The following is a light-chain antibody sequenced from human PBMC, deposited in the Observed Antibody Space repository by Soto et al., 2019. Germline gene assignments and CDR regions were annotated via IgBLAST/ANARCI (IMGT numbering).Light chain of an antibody. J-gene: IGKJ1*01. CDR1: QSVFSS. CDR3: QQYHNWPA. Sequence: ETVTTQSPATLSVSPGERATLSCRASQSVFSSLAWYQHKPGQAPRLLIYGAATRATGIPARFSGSGSGTEFTLTISSLQSDDIAVYYCQQYHNWPAFGQGTKVEIK. CDR2: GAA. V-gene: IGKV3-15*01.